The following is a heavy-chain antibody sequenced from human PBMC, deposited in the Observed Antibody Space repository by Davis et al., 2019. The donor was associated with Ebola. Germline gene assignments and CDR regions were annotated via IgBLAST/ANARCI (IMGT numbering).Heavy chain of an antibody. Sequence: GESLKISCAASGLTFSGYGMHWVRQAPGKGLEWVAIIWYDGSKKYYADSVKGRFTISRDNTKNSLYLQMNSLRAEDTAVYYCARDNGLNTIPDWYYGMDVWGQGTTVTVSS. CDR2: IWYDGSKK. D-gene: IGHD3/OR15-3a*01. CDR3: ARDNGLNTIPDWYYGMDV. J-gene: IGHJ6*02. CDR1: GLTFSGYG. V-gene: IGHV3-33*01.